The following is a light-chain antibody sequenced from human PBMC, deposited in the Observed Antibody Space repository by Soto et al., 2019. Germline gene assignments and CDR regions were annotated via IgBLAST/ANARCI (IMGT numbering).Light chain of an antibody. CDR1: QSISNY. Sequence: DIQMTQSPSPLSASVGDRVTITCRASQSISNYLNWYQQKPGKAPKLLMYAASSLQSGVPSRFSGRGSATDFTLTISSLQPEDFATYYCQQSYSTPRTFGQGTKVEIK. V-gene: IGKV1-39*01. CDR3: QQSYSTPRT. J-gene: IGKJ1*01. CDR2: AAS.